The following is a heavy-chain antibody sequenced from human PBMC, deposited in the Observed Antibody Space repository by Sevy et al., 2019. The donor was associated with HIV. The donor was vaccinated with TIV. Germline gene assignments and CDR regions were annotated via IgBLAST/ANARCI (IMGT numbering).Heavy chain of an antibody. J-gene: IGHJ4*01. CDR3: ARDGGYSIKWYPLY. CDR1: GFAFSTHA. Sequence: GGSLRLACAASGFAFSTHAMHWVRQAPGKGLEWVAVISYEGTETFYAASVEGRFTISRDNSKNMLSLQINSLKPEDTAVYYCARDGGYSIKWYPLYWGHGTLVTVSS. CDR2: ISYEGTET. V-gene: IGHV3-30-3*01. D-gene: IGHD1-26*01.